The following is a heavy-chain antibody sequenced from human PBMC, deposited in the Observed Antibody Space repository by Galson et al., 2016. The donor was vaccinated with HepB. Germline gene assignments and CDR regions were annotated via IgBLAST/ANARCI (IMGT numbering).Heavy chain of an antibody. V-gene: IGHV3-7*02. D-gene: IGHD6-19*01. CDR2: INLDGSRK. CDR3: VSGYTSVL. J-gene: IGHJ4*02. CDR1: GFTFSSYW. Sequence: SLRLSCAASGFTFSSYWMTWVRQAPGKGLEWVANINLDGSRKYYVASVKGRFTISRDNGKNSLYLEMKSLRAEDTAVYYCVSGYTSVLWGQGTLVTVSS.